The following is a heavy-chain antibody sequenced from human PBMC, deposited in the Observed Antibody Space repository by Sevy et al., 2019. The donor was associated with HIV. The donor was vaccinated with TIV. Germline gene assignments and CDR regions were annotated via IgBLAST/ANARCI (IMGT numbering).Heavy chain of an antibody. CDR1: GFTFSSYS. CDR2: ISSSSSYT. J-gene: IGHJ4*02. D-gene: IGHD6-13*01. CDR3: ARDPHSSSWPYYFDY. V-gene: IGHV3-21*01. Sequence: GGSLRLSCAASGFTFSSYSMNWVRQAPGKGLEWVSSISSSSSYTYYADSVKGRFTISRDNAKNSLYLQMNSLRAEDTAVYYCARDPHSSSWPYYFDYWGQGTLVAVSS.